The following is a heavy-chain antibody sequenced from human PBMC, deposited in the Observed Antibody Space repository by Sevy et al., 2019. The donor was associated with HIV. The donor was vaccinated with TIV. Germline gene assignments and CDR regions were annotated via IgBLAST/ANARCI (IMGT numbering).Heavy chain of an antibody. CDR2: IYSSGTT. J-gene: IGHJ4*02. CDR1: DDSIRTSNFF. V-gene: IGHV4-61*02. Sequence: SETLSLTCTVSDDSIRTSNFFWTWIRQPAGKGLESIGRIYSSGTTNYNSSLKSRLTMSIDTSTRQFSVRLSSVTAADTAVYYCARVSIYTLIVDWCQGTLVTVSS. D-gene: IGHD3-22*01. CDR3: ARVSIYTLIVD.